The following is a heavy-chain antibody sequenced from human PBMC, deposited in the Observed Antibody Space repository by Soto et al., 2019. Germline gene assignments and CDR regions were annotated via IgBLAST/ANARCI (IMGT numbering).Heavy chain of an antibody. J-gene: IGHJ4*02. CDR3: ARDRSGSYYPSFFDY. CDR2: INHSGST. D-gene: IGHD1-26*01. V-gene: IGHV4-34*01. CDR1: GGSFSGYY. Sequence: PSETLSLTCSVYGGSFSGYYWSWIRQPPGKGLEWIGEINHSGSTNYNPSLKSRVTISVDTSKNQFSLKLSSVTAADTAVYYCARDRSGSYYPSFFDYWGQG.